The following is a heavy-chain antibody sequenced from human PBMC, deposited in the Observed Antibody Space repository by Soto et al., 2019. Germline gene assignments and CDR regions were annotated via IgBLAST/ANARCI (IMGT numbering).Heavy chain of an antibody. V-gene: IGHV4-31*03. J-gene: IGHJ4*02. CDR2: IYYSGST. Sequence: SETLSLTCTVSGGSISSGGYYWSWIRQHPGKGLEWIGYIYYSGSTYYNPSLKSRVTISVDTSKNQFSLKLSSVTAADTAVYYCARDSVHDYGDHGRFDYWGQGTLVTVSS. D-gene: IGHD4-17*01. CDR3: ARDSVHDYGDHGRFDY. CDR1: GGSISSGGYY.